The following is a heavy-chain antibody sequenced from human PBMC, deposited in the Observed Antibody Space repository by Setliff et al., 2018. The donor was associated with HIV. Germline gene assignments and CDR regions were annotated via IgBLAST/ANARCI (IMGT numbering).Heavy chain of an antibody. D-gene: IGHD1-1*01. Sequence: GGSLRLSCAASGFTFSSYWMSWVRQAPGKGLEWVANMKQDGSEKYYVDSVKGRFTISRDNAKNSLYLQMNSLRAEDTAVYYCARETRPGLTRSGFDYLGQGTLVTVSS. CDR1: GFTFSSYW. V-gene: IGHV3-7*05. J-gene: IGHJ4*02. CDR3: ARETRPGLTRSGFDY. CDR2: MKQDGSEK.